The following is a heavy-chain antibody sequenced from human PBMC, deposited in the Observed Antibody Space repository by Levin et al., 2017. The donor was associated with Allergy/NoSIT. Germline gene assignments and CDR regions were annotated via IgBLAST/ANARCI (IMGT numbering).Heavy chain of an antibody. Sequence: GGSLRLSCAASGFTFDDYAMHWVRQAPGKGLEWVSGISWNSGSIGYADSVKGRFTISRDNAKNSLYLQMNSLRAEDTALYYCAKDIVPRPKYYYYYYGMDGWGQGTTVTVSS. CDR2: ISWNSGSI. CDR3: AKDIVPRPKYYYYYYGMDG. J-gene: IGHJ6*02. CDR1: GFTFDDYA. V-gene: IGHV3-9*01.